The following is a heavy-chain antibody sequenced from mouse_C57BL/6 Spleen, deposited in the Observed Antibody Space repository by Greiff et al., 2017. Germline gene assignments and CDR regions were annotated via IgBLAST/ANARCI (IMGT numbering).Heavy chain of an antibody. CDR2: FHPYNDDT. CDR3: ARGGLDSSGSFYAMDY. CDR1: GYTFTTYP. D-gene: IGHD3-2*02. Sequence: VKLQESGAELVKPGASVKMSCKASGYTFTTYPIEWMKQNHGKSLEWIGNFHPYNDDTKYNEKFKGKATLTVEKSSSTVYLELSRLTSDDSAVYYCARGGLDSSGSFYAMDYWGQGTSVTVSS. V-gene: IGHV1-47*01. J-gene: IGHJ4*01.